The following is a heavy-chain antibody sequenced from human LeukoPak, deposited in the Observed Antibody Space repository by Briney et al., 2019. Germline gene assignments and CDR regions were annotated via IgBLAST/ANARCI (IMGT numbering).Heavy chain of an antibody. Sequence: PSETLSLTCAVYGGSFSGYYWSWIRQPPGKGLEWIGEINHSGSTNYNPSLKSRVTISVDTSKNQFSLKLSSVTAADTAVYYCAKDSSGGMDVWGKGTTVTVSS. CDR1: GGSFSGYY. D-gene: IGHD6-25*01. CDR2: INHSGST. CDR3: AKDSSGGMDV. V-gene: IGHV4-34*01. J-gene: IGHJ6*03.